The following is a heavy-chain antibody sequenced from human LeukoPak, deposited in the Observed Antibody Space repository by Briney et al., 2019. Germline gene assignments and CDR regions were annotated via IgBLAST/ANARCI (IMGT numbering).Heavy chain of an antibody. CDR1: GFTFSSYG. CDR2: ISYDGSNK. Sequence: GGSLRLSCAASGFTFSSYGMHWVRHAPGKGLEWVAVISYDGSNKYYADSVKGRFTISRDNSKNTLYLQMNSLRAEDTAVYYCAKDRLRGVIPYYFDYWGRGTLVTVS. V-gene: IGHV3-30*18. D-gene: IGHD3-10*01. J-gene: IGHJ4*02. CDR3: AKDRLRGVIPYYFDY.